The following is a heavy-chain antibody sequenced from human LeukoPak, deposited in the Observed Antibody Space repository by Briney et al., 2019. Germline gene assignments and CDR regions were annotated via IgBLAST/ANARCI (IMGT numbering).Heavy chain of an antibody. Sequence: GGSLRLSCAASGFTFSDHATHWVRQAPGRGLEWISSINKNSRYIYYADSLKGRSTISRDNAKNSLYLQINSLTTEDTAVYYCARSVPMAVSGLDLWGQGTLVTVSS. D-gene: IGHD5/OR15-5a*01. CDR3: ARSVPMAVSGLDL. V-gene: IGHV3-21*01. J-gene: IGHJ5*02. CDR1: GFTFSDHA. CDR2: INKNSRYI.